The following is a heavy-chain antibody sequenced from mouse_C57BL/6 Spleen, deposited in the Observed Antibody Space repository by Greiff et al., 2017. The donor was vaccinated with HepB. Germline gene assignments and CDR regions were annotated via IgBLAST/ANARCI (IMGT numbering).Heavy chain of an antibody. CDR3: ARDGLYYSNFWAMDY. D-gene: IGHD2-5*01. CDR2: IYPGSGST. V-gene: IGHV1-55*01. CDR1: GYTFTSYW. Sequence: QVQLQQSGAELVKPGASVKMSCKASGYTFTSYWITWVKQRPGQGLEWIGDIYPGSGSTNYNEKFKSKATLTVDTSSSTAYMQLSSLTSEDSAVYYCARDGLYYSNFWAMDYWGQGTSVTVSS. J-gene: IGHJ4*01.